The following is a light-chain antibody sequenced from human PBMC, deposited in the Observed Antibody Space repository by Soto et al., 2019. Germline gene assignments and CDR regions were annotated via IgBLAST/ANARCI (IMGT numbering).Light chain of an antibody. CDR2: GAS. J-gene: IGKJ4*01. CDR1: QSVGGNY. Sequence: IVMTQSPATLSVSPGERATLSCRASQSVGGNYLTWYQQKPGQAPRLLIYGASSRASGIPDRFSGSGSGTDFTLTISRLEPEDFAVYYCQQYGNSPVTFGGGTKMDIK. CDR3: QQYGNSPVT. V-gene: IGKV3-20*01.